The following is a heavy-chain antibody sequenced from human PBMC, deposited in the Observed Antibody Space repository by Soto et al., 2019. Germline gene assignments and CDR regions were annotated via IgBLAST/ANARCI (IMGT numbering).Heavy chain of an antibody. CDR1: GFTFSSYG. J-gene: IGHJ6*02. CDR3: AKDGITMVRGTSYYYYYGMDA. D-gene: IGHD3-10*01. CDR2: ISYDGSNK. V-gene: IGHV3-30*18. Sequence: GGSLRLSCAASGFTFSSYGMHWVRQAPGKGLEWVAVISYDGSNKYYADSVKGRFTISRDNSKNTLYLQMNSLRAEDTAVYYCAKDGITMVRGTSYYYYYGMDAWGQGTTVTVSS.